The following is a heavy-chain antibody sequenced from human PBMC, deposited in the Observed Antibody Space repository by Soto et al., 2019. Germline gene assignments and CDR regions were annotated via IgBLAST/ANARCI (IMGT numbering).Heavy chain of an antibody. D-gene: IGHD3-9*01. J-gene: IGHJ4*02. CDR3: ARGRLYYDILTGYYNVGDFDY. Sequence: ETLSLTCAVYGGSFSGYYWSWIRQPPGKGLEWIGEINHSGSTNYNPSLKSRVTISVDTSKNQFSLKLSSVTAADTAVYYCARGRLYYDILTGYYNVGDFDYWGQGALVTVSS. CDR1: GGSFSGYY. V-gene: IGHV4-34*01. CDR2: INHSGST.